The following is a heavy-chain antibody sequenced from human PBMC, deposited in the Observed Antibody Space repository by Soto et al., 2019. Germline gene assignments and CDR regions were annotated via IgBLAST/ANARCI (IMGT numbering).Heavy chain of an antibody. CDR3: ARDSGGGPGASVNRYRDY. CDR2: LKMEASEK. CDR1: GFTFGSYW. J-gene: IGHJ4*01. V-gene: IGHV3-7*01. D-gene: IGHD3-10*01. Sequence: GGSLRISCAASGFTFGSYWMGWVRQAPGKGLEWLATLKMEASEKKNVDSVKGRFTMSRDNAKNSLYLQRDSLRAEYTAFYYCARDSGGGPGASVNRYRDYWRNGTRVTV.